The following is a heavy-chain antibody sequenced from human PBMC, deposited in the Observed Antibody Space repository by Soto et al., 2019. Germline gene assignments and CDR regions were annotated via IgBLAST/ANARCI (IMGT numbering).Heavy chain of an antibody. CDR2: IIPIFGTA. Sequence: GASVKVSCKASGGTFSSYAISWVRQAPGQGLEWMGGIIPIFGTANYAQRFQGRVTITADESTSTAYMELSSLRSEDTAVYYCATGRERWLQREAFDIWGQGTMVTVSS. J-gene: IGHJ3*02. V-gene: IGHV1-69*13. D-gene: IGHD5-12*01. CDR3: ATGRERWLQREAFDI. CDR1: GGTFSSYA.